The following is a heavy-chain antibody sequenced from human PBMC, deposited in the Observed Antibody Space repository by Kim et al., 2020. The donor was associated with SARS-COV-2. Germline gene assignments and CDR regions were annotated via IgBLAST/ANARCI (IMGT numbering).Heavy chain of an antibody. Sequence: SAKGRFTMSRDNSKNTFYLQMSSLRAEDTAVYYCAKEVGVIGMPIFDYWGQGTLVTVSS. CDR3: AKEVGVIGMPIFDY. D-gene: IGHD1-20*01. V-gene: IGHV3-23*01. J-gene: IGHJ4*02.